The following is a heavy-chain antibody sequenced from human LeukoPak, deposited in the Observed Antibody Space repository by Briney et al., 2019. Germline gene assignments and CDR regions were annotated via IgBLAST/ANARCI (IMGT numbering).Heavy chain of an antibody. V-gene: IGHV4-39*07. J-gene: IGHJ6*03. Sequence: SETLSLTCTVSGGSISSSSYYWGWIRQPPGKGLEWIGSIYYSGSTYYNPSLKSRVTISVDTSKNQFSLKLSSVTAADTAVYYCAREVYDFWSGYRGGGYMDVWGKGTTVTVSS. CDR3: AREVYDFWSGYRGGGYMDV. CDR2: IYYSGST. D-gene: IGHD3-3*01. CDR1: GGSISSSSYY.